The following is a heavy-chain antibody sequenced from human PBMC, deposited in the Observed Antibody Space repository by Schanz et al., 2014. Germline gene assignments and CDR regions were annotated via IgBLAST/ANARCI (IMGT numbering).Heavy chain of an antibody. CDR1: GFTFSTHA. Sequence: EVQLVESGGGVVQPGRSLRLSCAASGFTFSTHAMDWVRQAAGKGLEWVGRVRKKEFSDDTEEYAASVRGRFTISRDDSKNVVNLQMNGLKTEDTAMYYCVREGSTTPVAGLRSFDWLGRFDYWGQGALVTVSS. CDR3: VREGSTTPVAGLRSFDWLGRFDY. V-gene: IGHV3-72*01. J-gene: IGHJ4*02. CDR2: VRKKEFSDDTE. D-gene: IGHD3-9*01.